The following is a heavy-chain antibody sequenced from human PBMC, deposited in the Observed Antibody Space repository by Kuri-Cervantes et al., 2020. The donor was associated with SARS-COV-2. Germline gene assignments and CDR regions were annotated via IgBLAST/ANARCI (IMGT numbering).Heavy chain of an antibody. D-gene: IGHD1-7*01. CDR3: AREGVTGTTYYYYGMDV. Sequence: GESLKISCAASGFTFSSYSTNWIRQAPGKGLEWVSYISSSSSTIYYADSVKGRFTISRDNAKNSLYLQMNSPRDEDTAVYYCAREGVTGTTYYYYGMDVWGQGTTVTVSS. CDR2: ISSSSSTI. V-gene: IGHV3-48*02. CDR1: GFTFSSYS. J-gene: IGHJ6*02.